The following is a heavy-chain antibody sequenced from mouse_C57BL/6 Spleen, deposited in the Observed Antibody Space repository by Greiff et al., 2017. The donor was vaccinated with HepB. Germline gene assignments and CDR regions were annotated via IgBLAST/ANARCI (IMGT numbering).Heavy chain of an antibody. D-gene: IGHD2-4*01. V-gene: IGHV1-64*01. Sequence: VQLQQPGAELVKPGASVKLSCKASGYTFTSYWMHWVKQRPGQGLEWIGMIYPNSGSTNYNEKFKSKATLTVDKSSSTAYMQLSSLTSEDSAVYYCATHYDYDLGDYWGQGTSVTVSS. CDR1: GYTFTSYW. CDR2: IYPNSGST. J-gene: IGHJ4*01. CDR3: ATHYDYDLGDY.